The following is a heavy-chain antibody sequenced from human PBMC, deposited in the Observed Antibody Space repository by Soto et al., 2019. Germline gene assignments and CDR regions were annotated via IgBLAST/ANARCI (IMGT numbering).Heavy chain of an antibody. CDR3: ARDRFSYSGSYYYYYGMDV. J-gene: IGHJ6*02. CDR1: GFTFSSYD. Sequence: GGSLRLSCAASGFTFSSYDMHWVRQATGKGLEWVSAIGTAGDTYYPGSVKGRFTISRENAKNSLYLHMNSLRAGDTAVYYCARDRFSYSGSYYYYYGMDVWGQGTTVTVSS. V-gene: IGHV3-13*01. CDR2: IGTAGDT. D-gene: IGHD1-26*01.